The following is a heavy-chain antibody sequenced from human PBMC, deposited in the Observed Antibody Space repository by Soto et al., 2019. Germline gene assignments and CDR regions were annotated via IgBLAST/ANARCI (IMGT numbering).Heavy chain of an antibody. V-gene: IGHV1-69*01. CDR2: FIPIYGTR. D-gene: IGHD4-17*01. CDR1: GGTFSRYA. Sequence: QVQLVHSGAEVKKPGSSVKVSCKASGGTFSRYAISWVRRAPGQGLEWIGGFIPIYGTRNYAQKFQGRVTITADESTSTAYMELSSLRSEDTAVYYCARAERPYGDYDNYSYAMDVWDQGTSVTVSS. CDR3: ARAERPYGDYDNYSYAMDV. J-gene: IGHJ6*02.